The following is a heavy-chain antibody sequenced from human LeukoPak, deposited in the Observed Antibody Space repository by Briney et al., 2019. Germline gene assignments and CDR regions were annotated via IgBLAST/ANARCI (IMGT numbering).Heavy chain of an antibody. Sequence: SETLSLTCTVSGGSISSGSYYWSWIRQPAGKGLEWIGRIYTSGSTNYNPSLKSRVTISVDTSKNQFSLKLSSVTAADTAVYYRARDRRTGTTFSFDYWGQGTLVTVSS. CDR3: ARDRRTGTTFSFDY. J-gene: IGHJ4*02. D-gene: IGHD1-7*01. V-gene: IGHV4-61*02. CDR2: IYTSGST. CDR1: GGSISSGSYY.